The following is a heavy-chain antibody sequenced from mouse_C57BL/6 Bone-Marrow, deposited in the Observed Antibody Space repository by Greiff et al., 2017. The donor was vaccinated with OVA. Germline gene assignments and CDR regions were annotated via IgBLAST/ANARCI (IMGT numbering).Heavy chain of an antibody. V-gene: IGHV1-55*01. D-gene: IGHD2-1*01. CDR2: LYPGSGST. CDR3: ARRPPYGNYAFDY. CDR1: GYTFTSYW. Sequence: QVQLQQPGAELVKPGASVKMSCKASGYTFTSYWITWVKQRPGQGLEWIGDLYPGSGSTNYNEKFKSKATLTVDTSSSTAYMQLSSLTSEDSAVYYCARRPPYGNYAFDYWGQGTTLTVSS. J-gene: IGHJ2*01.